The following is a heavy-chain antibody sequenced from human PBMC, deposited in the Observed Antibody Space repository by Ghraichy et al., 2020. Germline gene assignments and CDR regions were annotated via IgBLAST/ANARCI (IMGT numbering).Heavy chain of an antibody. CDR2: ISGPGITI. CDR3: ARDARDSSLRYYYYYMDV. CDR1: GFSFSDYY. J-gene: IGHJ6*03. Sequence: GGSLRLSCAASGFSFSDYYMSWVRQVPGKGLEWISYISGPGITISYADSVKGRFTISRDNARKSLYLQMNNLRAEDTAVYYCARDARDSSLRYYYYYMDVWGRGTTVTVSS. D-gene: IGHD2-15*01. V-gene: IGHV3-11*01.